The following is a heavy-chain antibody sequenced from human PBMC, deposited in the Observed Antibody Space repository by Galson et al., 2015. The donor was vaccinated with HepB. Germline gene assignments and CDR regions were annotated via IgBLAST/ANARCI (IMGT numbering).Heavy chain of an antibody. CDR3: ARDLRSHCAGTCYPGEFDY. V-gene: IGHV3-30*03. D-gene: IGHD2-21*01. CDR2: VSYDGSYT. Sequence: SLRLSCAVSGFTFSTQGIHWVRQAPGKGLEWVGVVSYDGSYTFYGDSVKGRFTISRDNSKNTVYLQMNGLKVNDTGVYCCARDLRSHCAGTCYPGEFDYWGQGTLVTVSS. CDR1: GFTFSTQG. J-gene: IGHJ4*02.